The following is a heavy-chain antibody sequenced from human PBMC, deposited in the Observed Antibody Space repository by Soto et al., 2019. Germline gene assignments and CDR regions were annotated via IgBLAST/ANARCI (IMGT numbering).Heavy chain of an antibody. CDR2: IWYDGSLK. CDR3: ARIGCPDDNCKPCAYCAMDV. D-gene: IGHD1-20*01. J-gene: IGHJ6*02. Sequence: TGGSLRLSCAASGFTFYTYGMHWVRQAPGKGLEWVAIIWYDGSLKYYADSVKGRFTISRDNPKNTLYLQMNSLRAEDTAVYYCARIGCPDDNCKPCAYCAMDVYGHGSTVT. CDR1: GFTFYTYG. V-gene: IGHV3-33*01.